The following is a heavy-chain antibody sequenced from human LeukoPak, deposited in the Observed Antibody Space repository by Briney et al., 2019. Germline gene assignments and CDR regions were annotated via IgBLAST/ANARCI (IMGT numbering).Heavy chain of an antibody. CDR2: IDTGISTI. Sequence: PGGSLRLSCAASGFTFSSYGMNWVRQALGKGLEWVSYIDTGISTIYYADSVKGRFTISRDNAKNSLYLQMNSLRDEDTAVYCCARHDYGGNSGDNWGQGTLVTVSS. J-gene: IGHJ4*02. V-gene: IGHV3-48*02. CDR3: ARHDYGGNSGDN. CDR1: GFTFSSYG. D-gene: IGHD4-23*01.